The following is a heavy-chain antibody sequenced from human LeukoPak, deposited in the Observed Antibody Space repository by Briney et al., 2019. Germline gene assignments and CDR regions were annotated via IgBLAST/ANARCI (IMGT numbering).Heavy chain of an antibody. CDR3: ARRTGSSGAFDI. V-gene: IGHV4-59*08. CDR1: GGSISSYY. J-gene: IGHJ3*02. Sequence: SETLSLTCTVSGGSISSYYWSWIRQPPGKGLEWTGYIYYSGSTNYNPSLKSRVTISVDTSKNQFSLKLSSVTAADAAVYYCARRTGSSGAFDIWGQGTMVTVSS. CDR2: IYYSGST. D-gene: IGHD1-14*01.